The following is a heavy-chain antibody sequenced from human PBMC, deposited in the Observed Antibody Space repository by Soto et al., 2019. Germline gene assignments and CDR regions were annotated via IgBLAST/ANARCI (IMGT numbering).Heavy chain of an antibody. V-gene: IGHV3-30-3*01. D-gene: IGHD5-12*01. CDR2: ISYDGSNK. CDR3: ARDLQMATIPHFDY. Sequence: VGSLRLSCAASGFTFSSYAMHWVRQAPGKGLEWVAVISYDGSNKYYADSLKGRFTISRDNSKNTLYLQMNSLRAEDTAVYYCARDLQMATIPHFDYWGQGTLVTVSS. CDR1: GFTFSSYA. J-gene: IGHJ4*02.